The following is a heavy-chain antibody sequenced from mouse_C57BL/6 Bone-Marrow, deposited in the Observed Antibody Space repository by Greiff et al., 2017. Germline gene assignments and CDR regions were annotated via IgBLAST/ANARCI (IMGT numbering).Heavy chain of an antibody. CDR1: GFTFSSYA. Sequence: EVKLMESGGGLVKPGGSLKLSCAASGFTFSSYAMSWVRQTPEKRLEWVATISDGGSYTYYPDNVKGRFTISRDNAKNNLYLQMSHLKSEDTAMYYCARDRGVTTYYFDDWGQGTTLTVSS. CDR3: ARDRGVTTYYFDD. V-gene: IGHV5-4*01. J-gene: IGHJ2*01. CDR2: ISDGGSYT. D-gene: IGHD2-5*01.